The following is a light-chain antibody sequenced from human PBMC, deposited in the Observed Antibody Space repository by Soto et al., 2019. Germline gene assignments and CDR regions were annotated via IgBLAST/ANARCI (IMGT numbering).Light chain of an antibody. J-gene: IGKJ4*01. CDR3: QQSYSTPLT. Sequence: DIPMTQSPSSLSASVGDRVTITCRASQSIDKYLSWYQQKAGKAPKLLIYDAYSLQSGVPSRFSGSRSGTDFTLTISSLQPEDFATYYCQQSYSTPLTFGGGTKVEI. CDR2: DAY. CDR1: QSIDKY. V-gene: IGKV1-39*01.